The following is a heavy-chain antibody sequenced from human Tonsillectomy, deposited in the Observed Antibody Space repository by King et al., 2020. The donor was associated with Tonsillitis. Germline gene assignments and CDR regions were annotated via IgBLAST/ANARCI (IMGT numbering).Heavy chain of an antibody. CDR1: GGSFSGYY. D-gene: IGHD3-3*01. CDR2: INHSGST. Sequence: VQLQQWGAGLLKPSETLSLTCTVYGGSFSGYYWSWIRQPPGKGLEWIGEINHSGSTNYNPSLKSRVTISVDTSKNQFSLTLSSVTAADTAVYYCASPAYNDFWSAYPQGMDVWGQGTTVTVSS. CDR3: ASPAYNDFWSAYPQGMDV. V-gene: IGHV4-34*01. J-gene: IGHJ6*02.